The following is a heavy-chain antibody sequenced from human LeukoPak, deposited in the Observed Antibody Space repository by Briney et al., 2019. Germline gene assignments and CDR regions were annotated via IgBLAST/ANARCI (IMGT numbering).Heavy chain of an antibody. J-gene: IGHJ6*02. CDR2: IYSGGST. V-gene: IGHV3-66*01. CDR3: ARLFVEGNYYYGMDV. D-gene: IGHD1-1*01. Sequence: PGGSLRLSCAASGFTVSSNYMSWVRQAPGKGLEWVSVIYSGGSTYYADSVKGRFTISRDNSKNTLYLQMNSLRAEDTAVYCCARLFVEGNYYYGMDVWGQGTTVTVSS. CDR1: GFTVSSNY.